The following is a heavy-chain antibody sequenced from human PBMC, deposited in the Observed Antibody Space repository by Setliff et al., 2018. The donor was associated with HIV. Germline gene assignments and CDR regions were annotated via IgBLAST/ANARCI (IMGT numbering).Heavy chain of an antibody. V-gene: IGHV5-51*01. J-gene: IGHJ4*02. CDR1: GYIFTNYW. CDR2: TYPGDSTT. D-gene: IGHD7-27*01. CDR3: IRRRRAPGAADLESY. Sequence: GESLKISCKASGYIFTNYWIGWVRQMPGKGLEWMGVTYPGDSTTRYSPSLEGQVTISADRSINTAFLQWSSLEASDTAMYYCIRRRRAPGAADLESYWGQGTLVTVSS.